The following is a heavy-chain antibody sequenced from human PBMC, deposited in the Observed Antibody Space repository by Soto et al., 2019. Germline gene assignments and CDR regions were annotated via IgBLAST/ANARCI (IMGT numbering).Heavy chain of an antibody. CDR2: ISGSGDST. CDR3: ARRGSGIYYDY. J-gene: IGHJ4*02. CDR1: GFTFSSYA. D-gene: IGHD1-26*01. Sequence: EVQLLESGGGLVQPGGSLRLSCAASGFTFSSYAMRWVRPAPVKGLEWVSAISGSGDSTYYADSVKGRFTISRDNSQTTLYLQMNSLRAEDTAVYYCARRGSGIYYDYWGQGTLVTVSS. V-gene: IGHV3-23*01.